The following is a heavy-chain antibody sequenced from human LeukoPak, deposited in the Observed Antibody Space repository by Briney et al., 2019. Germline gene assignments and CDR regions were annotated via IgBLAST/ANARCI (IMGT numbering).Heavy chain of an antibody. CDR3: ARVRGVGSTIPYYFDY. V-gene: IGHV3-23*01. D-gene: IGHD5/OR15-5a*01. CDR1: GFTFSSYA. Sequence: GGSLRLSCAASGFTFSSYAMSWVRQAPGEGLEWLSTTGTNSGTTFYSDSAKGRFTVSRDNSKNTLFLQMNSLRAEDTAVYYCARVRGVGSTIPYYFDYWGQGTLVTVSS. J-gene: IGHJ4*02. CDR2: TGTNSGTT.